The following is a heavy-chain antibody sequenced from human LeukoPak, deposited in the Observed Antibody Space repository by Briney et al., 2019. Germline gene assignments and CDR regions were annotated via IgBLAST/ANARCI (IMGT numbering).Heavy chain of an antibody. CDR3: ARDQGDYYCTSTTCSGGAFDF. V-gene: IGHV1-2*02. Sequence: GSPVTVSCTASVYSFTCYYLNWVRQAPGQGREGMGWINSDSCDTKYAQKFQGRVTMTIDTSISTAYMELSSLMSDDMAVYYCARDQGDYYCTSTTCSGGAFDFWGQGTMVTVSS. J-gene: IGHJ3*01. CDR2: INSDSCDT. D-gene: IGHD2-2*01. CDR1: VYSFTCYY.